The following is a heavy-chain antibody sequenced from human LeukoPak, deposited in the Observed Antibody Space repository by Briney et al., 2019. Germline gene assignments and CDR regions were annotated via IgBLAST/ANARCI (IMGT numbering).Heavy chain of an antibody. Sequence: SVKVSCKASGFTFTSSAMQWVRQARGQRLEWIVWIVVGSGNTNYAQKFQERVTITRDMSTSTAYMELSSLRSEDTAVYYCAADTAPYCSGGSCHVGWGQGTLVTVSS. V-gene: IGHV1-58*02. CDR1: GFTFTSSA. CDR3: AADTAPYCSGGSCHVG. CDR2: IVVGSGNT. D-gene: IGHD2-15*01. J-gene: IGHJ4*02.